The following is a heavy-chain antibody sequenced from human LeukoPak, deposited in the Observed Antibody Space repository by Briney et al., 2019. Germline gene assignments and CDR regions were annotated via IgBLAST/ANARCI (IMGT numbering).Heavy chain of an antibody. Sequence: GGSLRLSCAASGFTFSSYGMHWVRQAPGKGLEWVAVISYDGSNKYYADSVKGRFTISRDNSENTLYLQMNSLRAEDTAVYYCAKGLYYGDYGAAGDYWGQGTLVTVSS. J-gene: IGHJ4*02. CDR3: AKGLYYGDYGAAGDY. CDR1: GFTFSSYG. CDR2: ISYDGSNK. D-gene: IGHD4-17*01. V-gene: IGHV3-30*18.